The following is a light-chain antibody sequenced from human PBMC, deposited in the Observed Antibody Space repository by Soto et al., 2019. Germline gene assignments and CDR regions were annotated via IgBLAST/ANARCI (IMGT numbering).Light chain of an antibody. V-gene: IGKV3-15*01. Sequence: EIVLANNTNTLCERPGQRATRSCRDSHSVSSNLAWSQKKPGKATTXLXXGAPTRDNRIPDTLSGSGSGTEFTLTISSLYAEDFAVYYCKHYNKWLPSITLGEGTRLEI. CDR1: HSVSSN. J-gene: IGKJ5*01. CDR2: GAP. CDR3: KHYNKWLPSIT.